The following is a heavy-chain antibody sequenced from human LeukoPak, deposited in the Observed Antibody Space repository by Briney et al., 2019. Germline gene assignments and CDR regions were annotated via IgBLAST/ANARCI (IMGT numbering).Heavy chain of an antibody. Sequence: PSETLSLTCTVSGGSISSGGYYWSWIRQHPGKGLEWIGYIYYSGSTYYNPSLKSRVTIPVDTSKNQFSLKLSSVTAADTAVYYCARVGVQSLAFDIWGQGTMVTVSS. D-gene: IGHD2-8*01. V-gene: IGHV4-31*03. CDR1: GGSISSGGYY. CDR2: IYYSGST. CDR3: ARVGVQSLAFDI. J-gene: IGHJ3*02.